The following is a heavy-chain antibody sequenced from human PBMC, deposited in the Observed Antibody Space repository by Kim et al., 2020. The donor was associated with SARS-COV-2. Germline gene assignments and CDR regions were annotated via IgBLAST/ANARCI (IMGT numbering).Heavy chain of an antibody. CDR2: KT. D-gene: IGHD4-4*01. CDR3: ARDMDPTVYDY. Sequence: KTQYSQKVQGRVTITRDTSANTAYMELRRLTTKDTAFYYCARDMDPTVYDYWGQGTLVTVSS. J-gene: IGHJ4*02. V-gene: IGHV1-3*01.